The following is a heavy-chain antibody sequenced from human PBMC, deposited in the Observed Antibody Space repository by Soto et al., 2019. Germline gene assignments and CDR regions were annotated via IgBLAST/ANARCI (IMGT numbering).Heavy chain of an antibody. Sequence: EVQLVESGGGLVKPGGSLRLSCAASGFTFTNARINWVRQAPGKGLEWVGRIKSKTDGGTTDYAEPVKGRFAISRDDSNNMVYLQMNSLKIEDTAVYYCTTDSYSTIIIVRFDYWGHGTLVTVSS. J-gene: IGHJ4*01. V-gene: IGHV3-15*07. CDR2: IKSKTDGGTT. CDR1: GFTFTNAR. CDR3: TTDSYSTIIIVRFDY. D-gene: IGHD3-22*01.